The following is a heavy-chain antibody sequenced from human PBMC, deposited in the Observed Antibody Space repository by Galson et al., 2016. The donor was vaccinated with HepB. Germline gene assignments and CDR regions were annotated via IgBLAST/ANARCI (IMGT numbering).Heavy chain of an antibody. CDR1: GFTSRNYA. Sequence: SLRLSCAAFGFTSRNYALSWVRRAPGKGLEWVSHIDGPTPNTHYADSVRGRFSIYRDNSRDTLYLQMDSLTAEDSAIYYCTTWLSHHFDYWGQGTRVTVSS. D-gene: IGHD6-19*01. CDR3: TTWLSHHFDY. V-gene: IGHV3-23*01. CDR2: IDGPTPNT. J-gene: IGHJ4*02.